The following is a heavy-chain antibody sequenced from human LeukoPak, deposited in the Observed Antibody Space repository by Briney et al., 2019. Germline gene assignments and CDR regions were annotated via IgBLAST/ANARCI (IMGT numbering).Heavy chain of an antibody. Sequence: GASVKASYKASGYTFTSYYMHWVRQAPGQGLEWMGGFDPEDGETIYAQKFRGRVTMTEDTSTDTAYMELSSLRSEDTAVYYCATDGSAGSYYNVLAWGQGTLVTVSS. CDR2: FDPEDGET. CDR1: GYTFTSYY. CDR3: ATDGSAGSYYNVLA. J-gene: IGHJ5*02. V-gene: IGHV1-24*01. D-gene: IGHD3-10*01.